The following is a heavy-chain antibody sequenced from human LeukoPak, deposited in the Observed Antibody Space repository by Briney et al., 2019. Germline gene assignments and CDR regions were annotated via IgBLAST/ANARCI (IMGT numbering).Heavy chain of an antibody. CDR2: MNPNSGNT. Sequence: GASVKVSCKASGYTSTSYDINWVRQATGQGLEWMGWMNPNSGNTGYAQKFQGRVAMTRNTSISTAYMELSSLRSEDTAVYYCARGLWLDAFEIWGQGTMVNVSS. CDR1: GYTSTSYD. CDR3: ARGLWLDAFEI. D-gene: IGHD3-10*01. V-gene: IGHV1-8*01. J-gene: IGHJ3*02.